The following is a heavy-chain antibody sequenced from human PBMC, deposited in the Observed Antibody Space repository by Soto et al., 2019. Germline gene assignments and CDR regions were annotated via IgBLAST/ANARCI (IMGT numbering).Heavy chain of an antibody. CDR3: AIRKEDTAMVDH. CDR1: GFTFSSYA. D-gene: IGHD5-18*01. CDR2: ISYDGSNK. Sequence: QVQLVESGGGVVQPGRSLRLSCAASGFTFSSYAMHWVRQAPGKGLEWVAVISYDGSNKYYADSVKGRFTISRDNSKNTLYLRMNSLRAEDTAVYYCAIRKEDTAMVDHWGQGTLVTVSS. J-gene: IGHJ4*02. V-gene: IGHV3-30-3*01.